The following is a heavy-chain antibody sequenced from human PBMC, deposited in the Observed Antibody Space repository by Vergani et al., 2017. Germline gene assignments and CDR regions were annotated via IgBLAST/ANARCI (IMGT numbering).Heavy chain of an antibody. D-gene: IGHD3-10*01. V-gene: IGHV4-59*01. CDR3: ARGVEGFYGSGSYYNAYYYYGMDV. CDR1: GGSISSYY. CDR2: IYYSGST. J-gene: IGHJ6*02. Sequence: QVQLQESGPGLVKPSETLSLTCTVSGGSISSYYWSWIRQPPGKGLECVGYIYYSGSTNYNPSLKSRVTISVDTSKNQFSLKLSSVTAADTAVYYWARGVEGFYGSGSYYNAYYYYGMDVWGQGTTVTVSS.